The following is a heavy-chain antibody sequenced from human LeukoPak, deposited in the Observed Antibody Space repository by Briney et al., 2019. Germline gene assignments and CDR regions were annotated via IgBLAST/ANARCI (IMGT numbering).Heavy chain of an antibody. J-gene: IGHJ4*02. Sequence: GGSLRLSCAASGFTFNSYGMHWVRQPPGKGLEWVAVISYDGTNKHYADSVKGRFTISRDNSKNTLYLQMNSLRVEDTAVYSCAKDVFYDGGGYQDYWGQGTLVTVSS. CDR1: GFTFNSYG. V-gene: IGHV3-30*18. CDR2: ISYDGTNK. CDR3: AKDVFYDGGGYQDY. D-gene: IGHD3-22*01.